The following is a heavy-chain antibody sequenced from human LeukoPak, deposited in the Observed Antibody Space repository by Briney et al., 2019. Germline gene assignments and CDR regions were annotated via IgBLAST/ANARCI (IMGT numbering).Heavy chain of an antibody. J-gene: IGHJ2*01. CDR1: GGSISTYY. Sequence: SETLSLTCTVSGGSISTYYWSWIRQPPGKGLEWIGYIYYSGSTNYNPSLKSRVTISVDTSKNQFSLKLSSVTAADTAVYYCASYYFDLWGRGTLVTVSS. CDR2: IYYSGST. V-gene: IGHV4-59*01. CDR3: ASYYFDL.